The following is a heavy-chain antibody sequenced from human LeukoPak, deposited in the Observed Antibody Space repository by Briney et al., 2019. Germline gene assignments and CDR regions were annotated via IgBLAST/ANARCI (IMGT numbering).Heavy chain of an antibody. J-gene: IGHJ4*02. D-gene: IGHD4-17*01. V-gene: IGHV4-59*08. CDR1: GGSISSYY. CDR3: ARHRGGGYGDSDFDY. Sequence: PSETLSLTCTVSGGSISSYYWSWIRQPPGKGLEWIGYIYYSGSTNYNSSLKSRVTISVDTPKNQFSLKLSSVTAADTAVYYCARHRGGGYGDSDFDYWGQGTLVTVSS. CDR2: IYYSGST.